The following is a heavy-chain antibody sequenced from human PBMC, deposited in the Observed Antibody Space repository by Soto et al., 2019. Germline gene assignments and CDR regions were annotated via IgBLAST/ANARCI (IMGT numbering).Heavy chain of an antibody. Sequence: PGGSLRLSCAASGFTFSNAWMSWVRQAPGKGLEWVGRIKSKTDGGTTDYAAPVKGRFTISRDDSKNTLYLQMNSLKTEDTAVYYCTTPFWSGYREYYYYYGMDVWGQGTTVTVSS. D-gene: IGHD3-3*01. CDR1: GFTFSNAW. CDR3: TTPFWSGYREYYYYYGMDV. J-gene: IGHJ6*02. V-gene: IGHV3-15*01. CDR2: IKSKTDGGTT.